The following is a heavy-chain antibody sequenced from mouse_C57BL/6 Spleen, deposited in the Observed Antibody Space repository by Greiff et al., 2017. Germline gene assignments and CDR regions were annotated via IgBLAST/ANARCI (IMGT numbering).Heavy chain of an antibody. CDR2: IRKKANGYTT. CDR1: GFTFTDYY. J-gene: IGHJ3*01. D-gene: IGHD4-1*01. V-gene: IGHV7-3*01. Sequence: EVQGVESGGGLVQPGGSLSLSCAASGFTFTDYYMSWVRQPPGKALEWLGFIRKKANGYTTEYSASVKGRFTISRDNSKSILYLQMNALRAEDSATYYCARDWDVSWFAYWGQGTLVTVSA. CDR3: ARDWDVSWFAY.